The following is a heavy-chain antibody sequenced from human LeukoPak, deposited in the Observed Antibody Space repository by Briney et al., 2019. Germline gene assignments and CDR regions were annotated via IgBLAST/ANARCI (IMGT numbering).Heavy chain of an antibody. D-gene: IGHD6-13*01. V-gene: IGHV4-59*08. CDR2: IDYGGST. Sequence: SETLSLSCTISGGSIGSYYWTWIRQPPGKGLEWIGYIDYGGSTNYNPSFKSRVTMSVDTSKNQFPLKLSSVTAADTAVYFCARHGGSWTFDYWGQGTLVTVSS. CDR3: ARHGGSWTFDY. J-gene: IGHJ4*02. CDR1: GGSIGSYY.